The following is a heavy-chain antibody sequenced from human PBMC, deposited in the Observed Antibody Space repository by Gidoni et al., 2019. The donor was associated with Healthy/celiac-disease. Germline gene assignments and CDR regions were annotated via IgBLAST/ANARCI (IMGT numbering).Heavy chain of an antibody. D-gene: IGHD2-2*01. V-gene: IGHV3-23*01. J-gene: IGHJ6*02. Sequence: EVQLLESGGGLVQPGGSLRLSCAASGFTFRSYAMSWVRQAPGKGLEWVSAIIGSGGSTYYADSVKGRFTISRDNSKNTLYLQMNSLRAEDTAVYYCAKGERCSSTSCYAYYYGMDVWGQGTTVTVSS. CDR3: AKGERCSSTSCYAYYYGMDV. CDR1: GFTFRSYA. CDR2: IIGSGGST.